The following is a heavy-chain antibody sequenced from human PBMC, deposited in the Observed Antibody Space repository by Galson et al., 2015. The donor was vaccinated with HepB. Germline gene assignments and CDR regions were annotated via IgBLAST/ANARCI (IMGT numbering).Heavy chain of an antibody. CDR2: ISWNSDFT. D-gene: IGHD3-10*01. CDR1: GFTFEDYA. V-gene: IGHV3-9*01. J-gene: IGHJ6*02. CDR3: ARDLTYYYGSGSYFVGMDV. Sequence: SLRLSCAASGFTFEDYAMHWVRQVPGKGLEWVSGISWNSDFTGYADSVRGRFTISRDNAKYFLYLQMNSLRPEDTALYYCARDLTYYYGSGSYFVGMDVWGQGTTVTVSS.